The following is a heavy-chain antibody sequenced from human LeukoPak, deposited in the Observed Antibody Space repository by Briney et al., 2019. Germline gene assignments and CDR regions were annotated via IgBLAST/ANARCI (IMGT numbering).Heavy chain of an antibody. V-gene: IGHV3-23*01. CDR3: AKAYSSGWYGRYFDY. Sequence: GSLRLSCAASGFTFSSYAMSWVRQAPGKGLEWVSAISGSGGSTYYADSVKGRFTISRDNSKDTLYLQMNSLRAEDTAVYYCAKAYSSGWYGRYFDYWGQGTLVTVSS. CDR1: GFTFSSYA. CDR2: ISGSGGST. D-gene: IGHD6-19*01. J-gene: IGHJ4*02.